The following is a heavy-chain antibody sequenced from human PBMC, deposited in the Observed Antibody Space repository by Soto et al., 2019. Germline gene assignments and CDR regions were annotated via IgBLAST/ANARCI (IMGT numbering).Heavy chain of an antibody. CDR2: ISYDGSNK. CDR1: GFTFSSYG. Sequence: PGGSLRLSCAASGFTFSSYGMHWVRQAPGKGLEWVAVISYDGSNKYYADSVKGRFTISRDNSKNTLYLQMNSLRAEDTAVYYCAKAFGDYDFWSGSSDYWGQGTLVTVSS. J-gene: IGHJ4*02. V-gene: IGHV3-30*18. CDR3: AKAFGDYDFWSGSSDY. D-gene: IGHD3-3*01.